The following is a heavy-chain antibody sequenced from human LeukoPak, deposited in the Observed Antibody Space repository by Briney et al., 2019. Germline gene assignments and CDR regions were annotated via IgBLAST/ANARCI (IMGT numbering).Heavy chain of an antibody. J-gene: IGHJ4*02. CDR2: IYTSGST. Sequence: SETLSLTCTVSGGSTSSGSYYWSWIRQPAGKGLEWIGRIYTSGSTNYNPSLKSRVTISVDTSKNQFSLKLSSVTAADTAVYYCASSGYSYGYYFDYWGQGTLVTVSS. D-gene: IGHD5-18*01. CDR1: GGSTSSGSYY. V-gene: IGHV4-61*02. CDR3: ASSGYSYGYYFDY.